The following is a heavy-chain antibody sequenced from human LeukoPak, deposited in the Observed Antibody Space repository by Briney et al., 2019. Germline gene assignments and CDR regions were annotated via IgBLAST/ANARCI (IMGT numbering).Heavy chain of an antibody. CDR3: ARSVVGATPDS. CDR1: GFIFHRYD. CDR2: IGTVGDT. D-gene: IGHD1-26*01. J-gene: IGHJ4*02. V-gene: IGHV3-13*04. Sequence: PGGSLRLFCAASGFIFHRYDMHWPRQATGKGLEWASTIGTVGDTYYPGSVKGRFTISRENAKNSLYLQMNSLRAGDTAVYYCARSVVGATPDSWGQGTLVTVSS.